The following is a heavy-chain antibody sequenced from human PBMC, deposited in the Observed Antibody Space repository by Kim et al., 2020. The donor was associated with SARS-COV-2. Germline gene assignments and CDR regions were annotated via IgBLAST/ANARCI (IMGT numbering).Heavy chain of an antibody. CDR2: ISAYNGNT. Sequence: ASVKVSCKASGYTFTSYGISWVRQAPGQGLEWMGWISAYNGNTNYAQKLQGRVTMTTDTSTSTAYMELRSLRSDDTAVYYCARDNYDFWSGYSDDWYFDLWGRGTLVTVSS. J-gene: IGHJ2*01. CDR3: ARDNYDFWSGYSDDWYFDL. V-gene: IGHV1-18*04. CDR1: GYTFTSYG. D-gene: IGHD3-3*01.